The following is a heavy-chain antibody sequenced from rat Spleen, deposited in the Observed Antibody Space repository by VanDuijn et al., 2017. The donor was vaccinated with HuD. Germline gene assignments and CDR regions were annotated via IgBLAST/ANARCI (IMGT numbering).Heavy chain of an antibody. J-gene: IGHJ4*01. CDR3: ATDGYYDGIYYSVYVMDA. CDR2: ISPSGTKS. Sequence: EVQLVESGGGLVQPGRSLKLSCVASGFTFGVYGMHWIRQAPTKGLDWVASISPSGTKSHYRDSVKGRFTISRDNAKSTLYLQMDSLKSEDTATYYCATDGYYDGIYYSVYVMDAWAQGASVTVSS. V-gene: IGHV5-19*01. CDR1: GFTFGVYG. D-gene: IGHD1-12*02.